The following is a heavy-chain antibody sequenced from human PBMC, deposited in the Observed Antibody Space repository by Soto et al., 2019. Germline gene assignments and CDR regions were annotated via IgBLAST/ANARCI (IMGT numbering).Heavy chain of an antibody. CDR1: GDSISSSSSY. V-gene: IGHV4-39*01. Sequence: PSETLSLTCTVSGDSISSSSSYWGWIRQLRQPPGKGLEWIGSISYSGATYYTPSLNSRVTISVDTSKNQFSLTLSSVTAADTAVYYCARHLRCCGSASLFPFDSWGQGTLVTVSS. D-gene: IGHD3-10*01. CDR2: ISYSGAT. CDR3: ARHLRCCGSASLFPFDS. J-gene: IGHJ4*02.